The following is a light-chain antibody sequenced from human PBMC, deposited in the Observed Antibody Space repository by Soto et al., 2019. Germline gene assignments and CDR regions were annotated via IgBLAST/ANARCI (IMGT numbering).Light chain of an antibody. V-gene: IGKV1-6*01. CDR1: RDIRNV. J-gene: IGKJ5*01. Sequence: AIQLTQSPSSLSASVGYIFTISCRASRDIRNVLAWYQHAPGKDPKLLIYGASILHSGVPSRFSGSGSGTDFTLTISSLLPEDFATYYCLQDFNYPITFGQGTRLEIK. CDR2: GAS. CDR3: LQDFNYPIT.